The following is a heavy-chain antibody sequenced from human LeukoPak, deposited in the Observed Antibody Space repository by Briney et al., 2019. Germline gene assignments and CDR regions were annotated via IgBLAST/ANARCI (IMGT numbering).Heavy chain of an antibody. CDR3: ASRTTVTDADGFDI. J-gene: IGHJ3*02. CDR1: EFTVNSNY. Sequence: GGSLRLSCAASEFTVNSNYMIWVRRAPGKGREWVSLIYSGGSTYNADSVKDRFTISRDNSKNTVYLQMNSLRAEDTAVYYCASRTTVTDADGFDIWGQGTMVTVSS. CDR2: IYSGGST. V-gene: IGHV3-66*01. D-gene: IGHD4-17*01.